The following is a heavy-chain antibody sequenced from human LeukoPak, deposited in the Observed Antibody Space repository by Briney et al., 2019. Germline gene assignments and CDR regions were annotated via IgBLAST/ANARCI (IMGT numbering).Heavy chain of an antibody. CDR3: ARELDSGWFDP. Sequence: SETLSLTCTVSGGSISSYYWSWIRQPPGKGLEWIGYIYYSGSTYYNPSLKSRVTISVDTSKNQFSLKLSSVTAADTAVYYCARELDSGWFDPWGQGTLVTVSS. CDR2: IYYSGST. V-gene: IGHV4-59*12. J-gene: IGHJ5*02. CDR1: GGSISSYY.